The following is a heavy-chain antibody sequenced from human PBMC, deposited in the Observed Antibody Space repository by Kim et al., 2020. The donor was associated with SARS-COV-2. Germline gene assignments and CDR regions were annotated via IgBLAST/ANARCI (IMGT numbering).Heavy chain of an antibody. V-gene: IGHV3-48*02. CDR2: ITSSSTSL. J-gene: IGHJ6*02. Sequence: GGSLRLSCAASGFTFSSHSMNWVRQAPGKGLEWISYITSSSTSLYYADSVKGRFTISRDNAKNSLYLQMNSLRDEDTAVYYCARVKIYYFFGMDVWGQGTTXTVSS. CDR1: GFTFSSHS. CDR3: ARVKIYYFFGMDV.